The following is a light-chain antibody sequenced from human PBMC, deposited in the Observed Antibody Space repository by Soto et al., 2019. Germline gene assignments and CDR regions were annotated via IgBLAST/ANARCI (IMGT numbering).Light chain of an antibody. CDR3: QKYNSAPWT. CDR2: AAS. V-gene: IGKV1-27*01. Sequence: DIKISQSPSSLSAYIRDRVTITCRASQGISNYLAWYQQKPGKVPKLLIYAASTLQSGVPSRFSGSGSGTDFTLTISSLQPEDVATYYCQKYNSAPWTFGQGTKVDIK. CDR1: QGISNY. J-gene: IGKJ1*01.